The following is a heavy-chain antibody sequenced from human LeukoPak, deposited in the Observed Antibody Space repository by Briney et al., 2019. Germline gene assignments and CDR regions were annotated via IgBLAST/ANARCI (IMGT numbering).Heavy chain of an antibody. D-gene: IGHD3-22*01. Sequence: GGSLRLSCAASGFTVSSVYMSWVRQAPGKGLEWVSLIYSVGSTYYADSVKGRFIISRDDSKNTLYLQMNSLSAEDTAVYYCARGQPYYYDSRGYSVPHDWGQGTLVTVSS. CDR3: ARGQPYYYDSRGYSVPHD. CDR2: IYSVGST. CDR1: GFTVSSVY. J-gene: IGHJ4*02. V-gene: IGHV3-53*01.